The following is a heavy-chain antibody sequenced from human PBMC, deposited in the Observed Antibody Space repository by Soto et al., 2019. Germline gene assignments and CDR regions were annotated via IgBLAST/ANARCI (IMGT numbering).Heavy chain of an antibody. D-gene: IGHD3-22*01. CDR2: LSANSGNT. Sequence: QVQLVQSGAEVKKPGASVKVSCQAFGFIFNNYAISWVRQAPGHGLEWMGWLSANSGNTNYAQKLQGRVTMTTDTATSTAYMELRSLRSDDTAVYYCATAGNYDSSGRDFWGQGTLVTVSS. CDR3: ATAGNYDSSGRDF. J-gene: IGHJ4*02. V-gene: IGHV1-18*04. CDR1: GFIFNNYA.